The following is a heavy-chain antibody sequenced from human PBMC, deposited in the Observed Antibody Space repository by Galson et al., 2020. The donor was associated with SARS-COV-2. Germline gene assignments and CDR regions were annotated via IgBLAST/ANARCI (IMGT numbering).Heavy chain of an antibody. CDR1: GGTINRSVYY. CDR3: ARINGTYSSFDY. Sequence: SETLSLTCTVSGGTINRSVYYWGWLRQPPGKGLEWIGNIYFSGSAYYNPSLKSRVTMSVDTSKNQFSLKLRSVTAADTAVYYCARINGTYSSFDYWGQGTLVAVS. D-gene: IGHD1-26*01. V-gene: IGHV4-39*07. J-gene: IGHJ4*02. CDR2: IYFSGSA.